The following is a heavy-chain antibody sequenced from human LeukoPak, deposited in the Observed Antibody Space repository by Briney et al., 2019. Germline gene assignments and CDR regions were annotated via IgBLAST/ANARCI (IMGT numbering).Heavy chain of an antibody. V-gene: IGHV1-18*01. Sequence: ASVKVSCKASGYTFTNYGISWVRQAPGQGLEWMGWISTFNGNTNYAQKLQGSVTMTTDTSTTTAYMELRSLRSDDTAVYYCAKGARSSGLFDYWGQGTLVTVSS. CDR3: AKGARSSGLFDY. CDR2: ISTFNGNT. CDR1: GYTFTNYG. J-gene: IGHJ4*02. D-gene: IGHD6-19*01.